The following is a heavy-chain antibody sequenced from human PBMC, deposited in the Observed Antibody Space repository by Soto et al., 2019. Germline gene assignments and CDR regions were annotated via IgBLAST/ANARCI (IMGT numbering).Heavy chain of an antibody. J-gene: IGHJ4*02. V-gene: IGHV1-2*04. D-gene: IGHD3-22*01. CDR2: INPNSGGT. CDR3: ARGYYYDSSGPNFDY. CDR1: GYTFTGYY. Sequence: ASVKVSCKASGYTFTGYYMHWVRQAPGQGLEWMGWINPNSGGTNYAQKFQGWVTMTRDTSISTAYMELSRLRSDDTAVYYCARGYYYDSSGPNFDYWGLGTLVTLSS.